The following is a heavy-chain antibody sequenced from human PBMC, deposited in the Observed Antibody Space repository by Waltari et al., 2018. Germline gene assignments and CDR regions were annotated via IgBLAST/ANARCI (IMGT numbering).Heavy chain of an antibody. CDR2: INHSGST. J-gene: IGHJ3*02. V-gene: IGHV4-34*01. D-gene: IGHD2-8*01. CDR1: GGSFSGYY. CDR3: ARPSIYCTNGVCYTDAFDI. Sequence: QVQLQQWGAGLLKPSETLSLTCAVYGGSFSGYYWSWIRQPPGQGLEWIGEINHSGSTNHNPSLKSRVTISVDTSKNQFSLKLSSVTAADTAVYYCARPSIYCTNGVCYTDAFDIWGQGTMVTVSS.